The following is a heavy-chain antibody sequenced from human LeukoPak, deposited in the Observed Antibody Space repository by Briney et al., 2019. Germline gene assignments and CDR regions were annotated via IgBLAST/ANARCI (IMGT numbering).Heavy chain of an antibody. CDR1: GGSFSGYY. J-gene: IGHJ4*02. CDR3: ARRNGEDSGAFDY. Sequence: PSETLSLTCAVYGGSFSGYYWSWIRQPPGKGLEWIGEINHSGSTNYNPSLKSRVTISVDTSKNQFSLKLSSVTAADTAVYYCARRNGEDSGAFDYWGQGTLVTVSS. V-gene: IGHV4-34*01. CDR2: INHSGST. D-gene: IGHD1-26*01.